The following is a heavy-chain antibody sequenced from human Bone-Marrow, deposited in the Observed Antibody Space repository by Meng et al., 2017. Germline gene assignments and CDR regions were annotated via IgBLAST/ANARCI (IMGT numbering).Heavy chain of an antibody. CDR3: ARGVVGAPCD. CDR1: GYTFPDDW. Sequence: QVQLVRSGAWVKKPGASVKVSCKASGYTFPDDWLHWVRRAPGQGLEWMGRINPNSGGTNYAQKFQGRVTMTRDTSISTAYMELSRLRSDDTAVYYCARGVVGAPCDWGQGTLVTVSS. V-gene: IGHV1-2*06. CDR2: INPNSGGT. D-gene: IGHD1-26*01. J-gene: IGHJ4*02.